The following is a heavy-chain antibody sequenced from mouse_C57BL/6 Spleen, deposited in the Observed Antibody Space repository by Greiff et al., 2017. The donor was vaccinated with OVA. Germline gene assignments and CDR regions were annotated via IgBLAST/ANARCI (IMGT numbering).Heavy chain of an antibody. CDR2: ISYDGSN. CDR1: GYSITSGYY. CDR3: VLAMDY. Sequence: EVQLKESGPGLVKPSQSLSLTCSVTGYSITSGYYWNWIRQFPGNKLEWMGYISYDGSNNYNPSLKNRISITRDTSKNQFFLKLNSVTTEDTATYYCVLAMDYWGQGTSVTVSS. J-gene: IGHJ4*01. V-gene: IGHV3-6*01.